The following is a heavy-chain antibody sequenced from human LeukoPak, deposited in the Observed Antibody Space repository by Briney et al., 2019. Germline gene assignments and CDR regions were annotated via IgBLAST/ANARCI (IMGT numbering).Heavy chain of an antibody. D-gene: IGHD2-2*02. CDR1: GYTFTGYY. V-gene: IGHV1-2*02. J-gene: IGHJ4*02. CDR2: INPNPGGT. Sequence: ASVKVSCKAPGYTFTGYYMHWVRQAPGQGLEWMGWINPNPGGTNYAQKFQGRVTMARDTSTSTAYMELSRLRSDDTDVYYCAREVVVPAAIRRFDYWGQGTLVTVSS. CDR3: AREVVVPAAIRRFDY.